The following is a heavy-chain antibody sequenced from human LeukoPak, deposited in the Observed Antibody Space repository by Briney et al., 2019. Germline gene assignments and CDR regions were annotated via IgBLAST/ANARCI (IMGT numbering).Heavy chain of an antibody. CDR1: GFSFNGYA. D-gene: IGHD6-19*01. V-gene: IGHV3-23*01. J-gene: IGHJ4*02. CDR3: TKDLMTGFSSGWYFAY. Sequence: GGSLRLACEGSGFSFNGYAMSWVRQAPGKGLEWVAVTGGSDDNTHYADSVKGRFTISRDNSENRLFLQMNSLRTDDSALYYCTKDLMTGFSSGWYFAYWGQGTLVTVSS. CDR2: TGGSDDNT.